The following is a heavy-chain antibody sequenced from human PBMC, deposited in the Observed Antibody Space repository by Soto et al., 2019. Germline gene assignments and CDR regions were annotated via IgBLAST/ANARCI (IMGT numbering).Heavy chain of an antibody. Sequence: SGPTLVNPTQTLTLTCTFSGFSLSTSGVGVGWIRQPPGKALEWLALIYWNDDKRYSPSLKSRLTITKDTSKNQVVLTMTNMDPVDTATYYCARSLPYSSSLLAYYYYYGMDVWGQGTTVTVSS. V-gene: IGHV2-5*01. CDR1: GFSLSTSGVG. CDR3: ARSLPYSSSLLAYYYYYGMDV. J-gene: IGHJ6*02. D-gene: IGHD6-13*01. CDR2: IYWNDDK.